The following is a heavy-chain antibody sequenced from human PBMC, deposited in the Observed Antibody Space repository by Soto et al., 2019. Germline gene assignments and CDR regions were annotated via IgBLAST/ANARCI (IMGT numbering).Heavy chain of an antibody. CDR2: ISGSGGST. Sequence: QAGGSLRLSCAASGFTFSSYAMSWVRQAPGKGLEWVSAISGSGGSTYYADSVKGRFTISRDNSKNTLYLQMNSLRAEDTAVYYCAKGAVARHMYGMDVWGQGTTVTVSS. CDR1: GFTFSSYA. CDR3: AKGAVARHMYGMDV. D-gene: IGHD6-19*01. J-gene: IGHJ6*02. V-gene: IGHV3-23*01.